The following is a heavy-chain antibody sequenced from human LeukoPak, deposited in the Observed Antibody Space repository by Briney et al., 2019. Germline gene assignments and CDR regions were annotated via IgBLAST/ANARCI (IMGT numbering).Heavy chain of an antibody. CDR2: IWYDGSNK. D-gene: IGHD4-23*01. CDR3: ARDPIHGGY. Sequence: QPGGSLRLSCAASGFTFSSYGMHWVRQAPGKGLGWVAVIWYDGSNKYYADSVKGRFTISRDNSKNTLYLQMNSLRAEDTAVYYCARDPIHGGYWGQGTLVTVSS. V-gene: IGHV3-33*01. J-gene: IGHJ4*02. CDR1: GFTFSSYG.